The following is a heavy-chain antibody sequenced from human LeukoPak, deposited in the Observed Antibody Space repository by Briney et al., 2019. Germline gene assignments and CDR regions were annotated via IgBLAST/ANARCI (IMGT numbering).Heavy chain of an antibody. J-gene: IGHJ4*02. D-gene: IGHD6-19*01. V-gene: IGHV3-23*01. Sequence: GGSLRLSCAASGFTFSSYAMSWVRRAPGKGLEWVSVISGSGGSTFYADSVKGRFTISRDNSKNTLYLQMNSLRAEDTAVYYCAKDLIIAVTGQYFDYWGQGTLVTVSS. CDR2: ISGSGGST. CDR3: AKDLIIAVTGQYFDY. CDR1: GFTFSSYA.